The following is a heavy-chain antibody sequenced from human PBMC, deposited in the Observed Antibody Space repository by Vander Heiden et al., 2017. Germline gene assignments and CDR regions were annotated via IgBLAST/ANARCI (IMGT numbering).Heavy chain of an antibody. D-gene: IGHD2-21*02. CDR3: ARAPLVGVTARTETGGMDV. CDR1: GYTFTSYD. V-gene: IGHV1-8*01. Sequence: QVQLVQSGAEVKKPGASVKVSCKASGYTFTSYDINWVRQATGQGLEWMGWMNPNSGNTGYAQKFQGRVTMTRNTSISTAYMELSSLRSEDTAVYYCARAPLVGVTARTETGGMDVWGQGPTVTVSS. J-gene: IGHJ6*02. CDR2: MNPNSGNT.